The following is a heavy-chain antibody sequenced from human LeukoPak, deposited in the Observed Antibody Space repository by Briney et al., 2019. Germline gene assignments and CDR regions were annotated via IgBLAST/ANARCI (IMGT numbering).Heavy chain of an antibody. J-gene: IGHJ5*02. V-gene: IGHV3-23*01. D-gene: IGHD6-13*01. CDR3: AKDRSSSGPGVRFDP. Sequence: PGGSLRLSCAASGFTFSNYAMDWVRQAPGKGLEWVSAISTGGDRAYYADSVRGRFTISRDNSKNTLYLQMSSLRAEDTAVYYCAKDRSSSGPGVRFDPWGQGTLVTVSS. CDR2: ISTGGDRA. CDR1: GFTFSNYA.